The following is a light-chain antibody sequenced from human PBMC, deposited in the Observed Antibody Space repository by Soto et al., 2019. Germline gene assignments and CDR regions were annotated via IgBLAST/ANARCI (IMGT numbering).Light chain of an antibody. V-gene: IGKV3-11*01. CDR1: QSVTSF. J-gene: IGKJ4*01. CDR3: QQRINWPLT. CDR2: DVS. Sequence: EIVLTQSPATLSLSPGERATLSCRASQSVTSFLAWYQQKPGQAPRLLIYDVSKRATGIPARFSGSGSGTYFTLTISSLEPEDFAVYYCQQRINWPLTFGGGTKVEI.